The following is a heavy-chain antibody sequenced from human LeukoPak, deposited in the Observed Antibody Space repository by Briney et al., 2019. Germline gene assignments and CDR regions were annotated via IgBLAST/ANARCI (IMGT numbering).Heavy chain of an antibody. Sequence: KPSETLSLTCTVSGGSISSYYRSWIRQPPGKGLEWIGYIYYSGSTNYNHSLKSGVTISVDTSKNQFSLKLSSVTAADTAVYYCARGCLTAAAPWGAFDIWGQGTMVTVSS. CDR2: IYYSGST. CDR3: ARGCLTAAAPWGAFDI. CDR1: GGSISSYY. J-gene: IGHJ3*02. D-gene: IGHD6-13*01. V-gene: IGHV4-59*01.